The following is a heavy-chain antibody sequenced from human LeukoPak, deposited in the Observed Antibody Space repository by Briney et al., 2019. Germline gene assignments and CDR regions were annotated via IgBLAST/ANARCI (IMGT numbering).Heavy chain of an antibody. CDR3: ASRYSGSYFDY. J-gene: IGHJ4*02. V-gene: IGHV3-23*01. CDR1: GFTFSNYV. CDR2: VSGSGDST. Sequence: GGALRLSCAASGFTFSNYVLGWVRQAPRKGVEWVSAVSGSGDSTYYADSAKGRFTISRDNFKNTLYLQMNSVRAEDTALYYCASRYSGSYFDYWGRGTLVTVSS. D-gene: IGHD1-26*01.